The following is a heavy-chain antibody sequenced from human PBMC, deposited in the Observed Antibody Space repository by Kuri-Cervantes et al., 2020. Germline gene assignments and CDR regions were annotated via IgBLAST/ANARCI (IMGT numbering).Heavy chain of an antibody. J-gene: IGHJ6*02. Sequence: GGSLRFSCAAFGFTFSSNSMNWFRRAPGKGLGWVSYISSSSSTIYYADSVKGRFTISRDNAKNSLYLQMNSLRDEDTAVYSCARDSSITMVRGVISNGMDVWGQGTTVTVSS. CDR3: ARDSSITMVRGVISNGMDV. V-gene: IGHV3-48*02. D-gene: IGHD3-10*01. CDR2: ISSSSSTI. CDR1: GFTFSSNS.